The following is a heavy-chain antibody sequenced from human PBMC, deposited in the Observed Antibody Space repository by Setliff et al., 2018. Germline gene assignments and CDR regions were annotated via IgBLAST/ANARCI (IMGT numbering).Heavy chain of an antibody. D-gene: IGHD3-22*01. CDR2: IYYSGST. J-gene: IGHJ5*02. Sequence: SETLSLTCTVSGGSISSYYWSWIRQPPGKGLEWIGYIYYSGSTNYNPSLKSRVTISVDTSKNQFSLKLSSVTAADTAVYYCVTAASARSRWYDMGWFDPWGQGTLVTVSS. V-gene: IGHV4-59*08. CDR1: GGSISSYY. CDR3: VTAASARSRWYDMGWFDP.